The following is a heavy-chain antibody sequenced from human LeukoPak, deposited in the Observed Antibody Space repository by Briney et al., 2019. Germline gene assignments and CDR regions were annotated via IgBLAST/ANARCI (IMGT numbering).Heavy chain of an antibody. V-gene: IGHV1-46*01. CDR3: ARGDPMDGYYFDY. CDR1: GGSFSTYA. CDR2: INPSGGST. D-gene: IGHD3-10*01. J-gene: IGHJ4*02. Sequence: ASVKVSCKASGGSFSTYAISWVRQAPGQGLEWMGIINPSGGSTSYAQKFQGRVTMTRDTSTSTVYMELSSLRSEDTAVYYCARGDPMDGYYFDYWGQGTLVTVSS.